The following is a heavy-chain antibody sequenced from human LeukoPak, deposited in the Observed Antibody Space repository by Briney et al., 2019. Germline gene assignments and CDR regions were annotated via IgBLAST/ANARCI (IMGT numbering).Heavy chain of an antibody. J-gene: IGHJ6*02. CDR2: INHSGST. Sequence: SETLSLTCAVYGGSFSGYYWSWIRQPPGKGLEWIGEINHSGSTNYNPSLKSRVTISVDTSKNQFSLKLSSVTAADTAVYYCARSTGITGTTSRYYYYYGMDVWGQGTTVTASS. D-gene: IGHD1-20*01. CDR3: ARSTGITGTTSRYYYYYGMDV. CDR1: GGSFSGYY. V-gene: IGHV4-34*01.